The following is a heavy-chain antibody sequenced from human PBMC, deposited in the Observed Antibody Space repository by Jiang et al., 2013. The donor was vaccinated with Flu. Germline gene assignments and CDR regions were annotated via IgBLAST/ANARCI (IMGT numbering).Heavy chain of an antibody. Sequence: GLVKPSETLSLTCTVSGASISNYWTWIRQPPGKTLEWIGYIYSSGSTNYNPSLKSRVTMSIETSKKQVSLNLTSVTTADTAIYYCASNKMATIPWAFDMWGLGTMVTVSS. V-gene: IGHV4-4*09. D-gene: IGHD5-24*01. CDR1: GASISNY. CDR2: IYSSGST. J-gene: IGHJ3*02. CDR3: ASNKMATIPWAFDM.